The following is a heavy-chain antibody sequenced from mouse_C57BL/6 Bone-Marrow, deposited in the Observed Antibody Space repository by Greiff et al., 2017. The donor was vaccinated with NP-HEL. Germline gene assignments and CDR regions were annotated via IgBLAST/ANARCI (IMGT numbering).Heavy chain of an antibody. V-gene: IGHV1-15*01. D-gene: IGHD2-10*01. Sequence: VQLQQSGAELVRPGASVTLSCKASGYTFTDYEMHWVKQTPVHGLEWIGAIDPETGGTAYNQKFKGKAILTADKSSSTAYMELRSLTSEDSAVYYCTRSFLPFYFDYWGQGTTLTVSS. CDR3: TRSFLPFYFDY. CDR2: IDPETGGT. CDR1: GYTFTDYE. J-gene: IGHJ2*01.